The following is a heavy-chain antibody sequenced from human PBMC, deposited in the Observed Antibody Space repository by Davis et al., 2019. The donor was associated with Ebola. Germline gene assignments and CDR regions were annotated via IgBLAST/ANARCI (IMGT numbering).Heavy chain of an antibody. CDR1: RFTVSSNY. J-gene: IGHJ4*02. V-gene: IGHV3-53*04. CDR3: ARVRAVAGDLDFDY. CDR2: IYSGGST. D-gene: IGHD6-19*01. Sequence: PGGSLRLSCSASRFTVSSNYMSWVRQAPGKGLEWVSVIYSGGSTYYADSVKGRFTISRHNSKNTLYLQMNSLRAEDTAVYYCARVRAVAGDLDFDYWGQGTLVTVSS.